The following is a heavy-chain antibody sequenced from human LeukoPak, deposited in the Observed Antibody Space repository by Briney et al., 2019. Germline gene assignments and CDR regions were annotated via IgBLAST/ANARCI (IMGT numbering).Heavy chain of an antibody. Sequence: PGGSLRLSCAASGFTFEDYGMSWVRHGPGKGLEWVSGINWNGISTSYVDSVKGRFTISRDNAKNSLYLHMSSLRAEDTALYYCARLRPYRDPRWFDPWGQGTLVTVSS. CDR1: GFTFEDYG. D-gene: IGHD1-26*01. CDR2: INWNGIST. CDR3: ARLRPYRDPRWFDP. J-gene: IGHJ5*02. V-gene: IGHV3-20*04.